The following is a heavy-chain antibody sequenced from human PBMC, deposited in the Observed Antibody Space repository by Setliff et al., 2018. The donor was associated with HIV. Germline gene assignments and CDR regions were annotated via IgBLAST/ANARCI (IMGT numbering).Heavy chain of an antibody. D-gene: IGHD3-22*01. CDR3: AVDSTTDAFDI. V-gene: IGHV4-31*03. CDR2: IYYSGST. J-gene: IGHJ3*02. CDR1: GDSIGGAGFY. Sequence: PSETLSLTCTVSGDSIGGAGFYWTWIRQLPGKGLECIGSIYYSGSTYYNPSLQSRVTISVDTSKNQFSLKLSSVTAADTALYYCAVDSTTDAFDIWGQGTMVTVSS.